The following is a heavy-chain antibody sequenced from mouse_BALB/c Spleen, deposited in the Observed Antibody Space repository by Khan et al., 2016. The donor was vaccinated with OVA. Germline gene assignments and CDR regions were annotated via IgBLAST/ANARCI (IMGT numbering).Heavy chain of an antibody. D-gene: IGHD1-3*01. Sequence: VQLQQSGTVLARPGASVKMSCKASGYSFTSYLIHWVKQRPGQGLEWIGDIYPGNSDTTSNQKFKDKAKLTAGTSANTAYMELSSLTNEDSAVDCCARGGYSSFAYWGQGTLVTVSA. V-gene: IGHV1-5*01. CDR1: GYSFTSYL. CDR2: IYPGNSDT. CDR3: ARGGYSSFAY. J-gene: IGHJ3*01.